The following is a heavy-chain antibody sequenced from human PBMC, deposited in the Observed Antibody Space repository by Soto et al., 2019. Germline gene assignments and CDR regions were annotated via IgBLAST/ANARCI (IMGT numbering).Heavy chain of an antibody. CDR2: IIPILGIA. CDR1: GGTFSSYT. V-gene: IGHV1-69*04. Sequence: VASVKVSCKASGGTFSSYTISWVRQAPGQGLEWMGRIIPILGIANYAQKFQGRVTITADKSTSTAYMELSSLRSEDTAVYYCARDLKLDFWSGYYTPLPSYYMDVWGKGTTVTVSS. J-gene: IGHJ6*03. D-gene: IGHD3-3*01. CDR3: ARDLKLDFWSGYYTPLPSYYMDV.